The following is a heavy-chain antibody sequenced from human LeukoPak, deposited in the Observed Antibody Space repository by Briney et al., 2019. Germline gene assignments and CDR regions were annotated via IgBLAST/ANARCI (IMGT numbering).Heavy chain of an antibody. CDR2: IWYDGSNK. Sequence: GGSLRLSCAASGFTFSSYGMRWVRQAPGKGLEWVAVIWYDGSNKYYADSVKGRFTISRDNSKNTLYLQMNSLRAEDTAVYYCARDAGPITIFGVVGHPFDYWGQGTLVTVSS. J-gene: IGHJ4*02. CDR3: ARDAGPITIFGVVGHPFDY. D-gene: IGHD3-3*01. V-gene: IGHV3-33*01. CDR1: GFTFSSYG.